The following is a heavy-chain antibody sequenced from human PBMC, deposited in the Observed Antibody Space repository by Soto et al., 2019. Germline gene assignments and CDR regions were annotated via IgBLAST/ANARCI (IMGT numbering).Heavy chain of an antibody. V-gene: IGHV1-8*01. CDR2: MNPNSGNT. J-gene: IGHJ6*02. Sequence: ASVKFSCKDSGYTFTSYDINWVRQATGQGLEWMGWMNPNSGNTGYAQKFQGRVTMTRNTSISTAYMELSSLRSEDTAVYYCARAYGHYDFWSGYPNYYYYGMDVWGQGTTVTVSS. D-gene: IGHD3-3*01. CDR3: ARAYGHYDFWSGYPNYYYYGMDV. CDR1: GYTFTSYD.